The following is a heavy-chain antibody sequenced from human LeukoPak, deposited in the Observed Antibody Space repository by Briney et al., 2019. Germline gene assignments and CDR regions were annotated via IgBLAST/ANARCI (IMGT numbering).Heavy chain of an antibody. J-gene: IGHJ4*02. CDR1: GFTFSSYA. D-gene: IGHD6-6*01. CDR2: ISGSGGST. Sequence: GGSLRLSCAASGFTFSSYAMSWVRQAPGKGLERVSAISGSGGSTYYADSVKGRFTISRDNSKNTLYLQMNSLRAEDTAVYYCAKGVGAARPTRMVYFDYWGQGTLVTVSS. V-gene: IGHV3-23*01. CDR3: AKGVGAARPTRMVYFDY.